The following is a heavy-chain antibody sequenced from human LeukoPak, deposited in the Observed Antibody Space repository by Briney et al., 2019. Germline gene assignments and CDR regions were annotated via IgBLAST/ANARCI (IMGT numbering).Heavy chain of an antibody. J-gene: IGHJ4*02. Sequence: SETLSLTRAVYGGSFNGYYWSWIRQPPGKGLEWIGEINHSGSTNYNPSLKSRVTISVDTSKNQFSLKLSSVTAADTAVYYCASPGVGATIDYWGQGTLVTVSS. CDR3: ASPGVGATIDY. V-gene: IGHV4-34*01. CDR1: GGSFNGYY. CDR2: INHSGST. D-gene: IGHD1-26*01.